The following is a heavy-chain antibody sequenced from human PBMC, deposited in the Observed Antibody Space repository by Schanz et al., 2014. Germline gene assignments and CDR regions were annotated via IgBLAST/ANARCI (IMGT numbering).Heavy chain of an antibody. J-gene: IGHJ5*02. D-gene: IGHD4-17*01. CDR3: ATLDYADAVS. Sequence: QVQLVQSGAEVKKPGASVKVSCKASGYTFTSDSMHWVRQAPGQGLEWMGMINPSGGSTTYAQKFQGRVTMTRDTSTSTVYMELSSLNSDDTAVYYCATLDYADAVSWGQGTLVTVSS. CDR1: GYTFTSDS. V-gene: IGHV1-46*01. CDR2: INPSGGST.